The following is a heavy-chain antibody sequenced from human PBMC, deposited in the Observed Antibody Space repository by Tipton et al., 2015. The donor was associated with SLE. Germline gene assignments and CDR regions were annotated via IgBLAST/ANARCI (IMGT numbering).Heavy chain of an antibody. CDR3: AKSSYSSGWSGIDY. CDR1: GFTFSSYA. D-gene: IGHD6-19*01. CDR2: ISYDGSNK. Sequence: SLRLSCAASGFTFSSYAMHWVRQAPGKGLEWVAVISYDGSNKCYADSVKGRFTISRDNSKNTLYLQMNGLRAEDTAVYYCAKSSYSSGWSGIDYWGQGTLVTVSS. V-gene: IGHV3-30*04. J-gene: IGHJ4*02.